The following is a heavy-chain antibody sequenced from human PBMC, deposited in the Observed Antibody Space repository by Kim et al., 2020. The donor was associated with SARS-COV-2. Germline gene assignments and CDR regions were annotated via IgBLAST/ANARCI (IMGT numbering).Heavy chain of an antibody. CDR2: IYYSGST. CDR3: ARVRITIDHWYFDL. D-gene: IGHD3-9*01. V-gene: IGHV4-39*07. Sequence: SETLSLTCTVSGGSISSSSYYWGWIRQPPGKALEWIGSIYYSGSTYYNPSLKSRVTISVDTSKNQFSLKLSSVTAADTAVYYCARVRITIDHWYFDLWGRGTLVTVSS. J-gene: IGHJ2*01. CDR1: GGSISSSSYY.